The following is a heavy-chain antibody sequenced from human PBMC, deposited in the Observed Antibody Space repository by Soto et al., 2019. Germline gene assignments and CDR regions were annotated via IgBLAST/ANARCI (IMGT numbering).Heavy chain of an antibody. D-gene: IGHD2-8*01. CDR2: ISGYNGDT. J-gene: IGHJ6*02. CDR1: GYTFSRYG. V-gene: IGHV1-18*01. CDR3: AKNGQPPYYYYGMDV. Sequence: QGQLVQSGPEVKKPGASVKVSCKASGYTFSRYGISWVRQAPGQGLEWMGWISGYNGDTIYAQKVQGIVTMTIDTSTYTAYMELRSLTSDDTAIYYCAKNGQPPYYYYGMDVWGQGTTVTVSS.